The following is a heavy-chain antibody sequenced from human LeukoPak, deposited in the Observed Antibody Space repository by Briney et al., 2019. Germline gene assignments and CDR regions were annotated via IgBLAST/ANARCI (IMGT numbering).Heavy chain of an antibody. D-gene: IGHD6-13*01. V-gene: IGHV5-51*01. J-gene: IGHJ1*01. CDR3: ARGGIAAASEYLQH. Sequence: GESLKISCRGSGYRFTNYWIDWVRRMPGKGLEWMGRIYPGDSDTRYSPSFQGQVTISVDKAISTAHLQWSSLKASDTAMYFCARGGIAAASEYLQHWGQGTLVTVSS. CDR2: IYPGDSDT. CDR1: GYRFTNYW.